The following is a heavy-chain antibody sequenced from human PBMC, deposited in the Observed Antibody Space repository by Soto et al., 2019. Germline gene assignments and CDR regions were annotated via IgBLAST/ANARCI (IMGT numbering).Heavy chain of an antibody. V-gene: IGHV4-31*03. J-gene: IGHJ4*02. Sequence: QVQLQESGPGLVKPSQTLSLTCTVSGGSISSGGYYWSWIRQHPGKGLEWIGYIYYSGSTYYDPSLKSRVIISVDTSKNQFSLKLSSVTAADTAVYYCARDNLGAASGWFYFDYWGQGTLVTVSS. CDR3: ARDNLGAASGWFYFDY. D-gene: IGHD6-19*01. CDR2: IYYSGST. CDR1: GGSISSGGYY.